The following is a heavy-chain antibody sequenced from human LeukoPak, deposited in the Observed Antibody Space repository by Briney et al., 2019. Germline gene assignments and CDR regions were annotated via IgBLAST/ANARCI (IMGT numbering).Heavy chain of an antibody. CDR2: IGGRGGST. CDR1: GSRFSDFT. J-gene: IGHJ5*02. CDR3: GKEGGA. D-gene: IGHD3-16*01. Sequence: GGSLRLSCSASGSRFSDFTMTWVRQAPGKGPEWVSAIGGRGGSTYYADSVGGRFTISRDNSKDMVYLQMNSLKVEDTATYYCGKEGGAWGQGTKVTVSS. V-gene: IGHV3-23*01.